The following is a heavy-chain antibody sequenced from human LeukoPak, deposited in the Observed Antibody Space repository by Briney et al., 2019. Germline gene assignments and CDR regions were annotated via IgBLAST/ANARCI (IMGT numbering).Heavy chain of an antibody. D-gene: IGHD4-17*01. CDR1: GGTFSSYA. CDR3: VRGGTVLRPNSPYDY. V-gene: IGHV1-2*02. J-gene: IGHJ4*02. Sequence: GSSVKVSCKASGGTFSSYAISWVRQAPGQGLEWMGWINPNSGGTNYALRFQGRVTMTRDTSTSTVYMELSSLRSDDTAVYYCVRGGTVLRPNSPYDYWGQGTLVTVSS. CDR2: INPNSGGT.